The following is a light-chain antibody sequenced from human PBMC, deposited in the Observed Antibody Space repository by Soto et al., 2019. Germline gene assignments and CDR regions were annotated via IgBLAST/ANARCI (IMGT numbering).Light chain of an antibody. CDR1: QSVSSY. CDR2: GAS. CDR3: QHYGTSLLT. J-gene: IGKJ5*01. Sequence: MVLTQSPATLSLSPGERATLSCRASQSVSSYLAWYQQKPGQAPRLLIYGASSRATGIPDRFSGSGSGTTFTLAISRLEPEDFAVYYCQHYGTSLLTFGQGTLLEIK. V-gene: IGKV3-20*01.